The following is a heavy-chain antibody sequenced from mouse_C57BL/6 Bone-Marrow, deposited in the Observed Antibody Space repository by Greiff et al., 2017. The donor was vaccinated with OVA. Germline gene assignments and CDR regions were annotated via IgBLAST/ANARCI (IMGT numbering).Heavy chain of an antibody. D-gene: IGHD2-4*01. Sequence: QVQLQQSGAELARPGASVKMSCKASGYTFTRYPMHWVNQRPGQGLEWIGYLNPSSGSTKSNQKFKDKATLTADKSSSTAYMQLSSLTSEDSAVYYCARVGDDDGFAYWGQGTLLTVSA. CDR1: GYTFTRYP. CDR2: LNPSSGST. V-gene: IGHV1-4*01. CDR3: ARVGDDDGFAY. J-gene: IGHJ3*01.